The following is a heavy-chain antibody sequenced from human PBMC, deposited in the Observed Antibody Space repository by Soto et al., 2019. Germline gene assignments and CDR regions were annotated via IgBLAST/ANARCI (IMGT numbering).Heavy chain of an antibody. D-gene: IGHD2-2*01. J-gene: IGHJ3*02. V-gene: IGHV1-69*02. CDR2: IIPILGIA. CDR3: ARVSLGYCSSTSCADAFDI. Sequence: ASVKVSCKASGGTFSSYTISWVRQAPGQGLEWMGRIIPILGIANYAQKFQGRVTITADKSTSTAYMELSSLRSEDTAVYYCARVSLGYCSSTSCADAFDISGQGTMVTVS. CDR1: GGTFSSYT.